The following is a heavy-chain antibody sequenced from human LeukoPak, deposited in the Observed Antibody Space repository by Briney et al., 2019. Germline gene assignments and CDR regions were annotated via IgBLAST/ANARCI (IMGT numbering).Heavy chain of an antibody. J-gene: IGHJ6*03. CDR3: AEGDYMDV. V-gene: IGHV3-7*01. CDR1: GFIFSSYW. Sequence: GGSLRLSCAASGFIFSSYWMSWVRQAPGKGLEWVANIKQDGSEQYCVDSVKGRFSISRDNAKNSLYLQMNSLRAEDTAVYYCAEGDYMDVWGKGTTVIVSS. D-gene: IGHD3-16*01. CDR2: IKQDGSEQ.